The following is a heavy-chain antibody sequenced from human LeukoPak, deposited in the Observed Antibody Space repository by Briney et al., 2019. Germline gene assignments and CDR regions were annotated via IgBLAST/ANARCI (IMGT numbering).Heavy chain of an antibody. CDR1: GFTFTNYA. CDR3: AKPLWARDLGEVFDL. D-gene: IGHD3-10*01. J-gene: IGHJ2*01. Sequence: PGGSLRLSCAASGFTFTNYAMSWVRQAPGKGPGWVTSIKFDGSNQYYTDSVKGRFTISRDNSKDTLDLQMNSLRVEDTAAYFCAKPLWARDLGEVFDLWGRGTLVVVSS. CDR2: IKFDGSNQ. V-gene: IGHV3-30*02.